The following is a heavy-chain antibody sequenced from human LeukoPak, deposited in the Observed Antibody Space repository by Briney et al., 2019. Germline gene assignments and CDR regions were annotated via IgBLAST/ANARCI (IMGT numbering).Heavy chain of an antibody. J-gene: IGHJ4*02. CDR2: IYYSGST. Sequence: KASEALSLTCSVSGGSISDYYWGWIRQPPGKRLEWIGHIYYSGSTNYNPSLQSRVTVSLDMSKNQFSLKLSSVTAADTAVYYCARGEPASSRDHYTFFFDHWGQGTLVTVSS. CDR3: ARGEPASSRDHYTFFFDH. V-gene: IGHV4-59*01. CDR1: GGSISDYY. D-gene: IGHD6-25*01.